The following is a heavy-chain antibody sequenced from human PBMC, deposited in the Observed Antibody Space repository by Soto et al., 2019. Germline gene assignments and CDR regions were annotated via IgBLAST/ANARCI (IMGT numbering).Heavy chain of an antibody. D-gene: IGHD4-4*01. J-gene: IGHJ4*02. CDR1: GFTFSSYS. CDR3: ARGGYSNYEDGYYFDY. CDR2: ISSSSSYI. V-gene: IGHV3-21*01. Sequence: GGSLRLSCAASGFTFSSYSMNWVRQAPGKGLEWVSSISSSSSYIYYADSVKGRFTISRDNAKNSLYLQMNSLRAEDTAVYYCARGGYSNYEDGYYFDYWGQGTLVTVSS.